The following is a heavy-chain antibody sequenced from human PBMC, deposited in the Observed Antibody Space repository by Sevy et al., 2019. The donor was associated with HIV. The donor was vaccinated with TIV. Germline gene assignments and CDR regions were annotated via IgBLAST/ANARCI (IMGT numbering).Heavy chain of an antibody. D-gene: IGHD3-16*01. CDR3: ARTGSYADTYYYYYAMDV. J-gene: IGHJ6*02. CDR1: AFTFSRYW. Sequence: GGSLRLSCAASAFTFSRYWMTWVRQAPGKGLEWVANINQDGSEENYVDSVKGRFTIFRDNAKNSLFLQMNSLRAEDTAVYYCARTGSYADTYYYYYAMDVWGPGTTVTVSS. CDR2: INQDGSEE. V-gene: IGHV3-7*01.